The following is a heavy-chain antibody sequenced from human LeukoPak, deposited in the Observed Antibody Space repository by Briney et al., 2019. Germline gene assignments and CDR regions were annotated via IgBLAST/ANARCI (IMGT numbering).Heavy chain of an antibody. J-gene: IGHJ1*01. CDR1: GFTFDDYA. D-gene: IGHD6-19*01. CDR3: AKDIASSGWEYFQH. Sequence: QPGRSLRLSCAASGFTFDDYAMHWVRQAPGKGLEWVSGISWNSGSIGYADSVKGRFTISRGNAKNSLYLQMNSLRAEDTALYYCAKDIASSGWEYFQHWGQGTLVTVSS. V-gene: IGHV3-9*01. CDR2: ISWNSGSI.